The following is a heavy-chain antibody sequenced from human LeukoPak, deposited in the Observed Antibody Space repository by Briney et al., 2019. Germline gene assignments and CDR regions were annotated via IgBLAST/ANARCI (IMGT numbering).Heavy chain of an antibody. D-gene: IGHD2-2*01. CDR1: GYTFTSYG. J-gene: IGHJ6*02. Sequence: ASVKVSCKASGYTFTSYGISWVRHGHGQGLGRMGWISAYNGNTNNAQKHPGRGTMTTDTSTSTAYTELRSLRSDDTAVYYCARDVIVVVPAAQAYYYYGMDVWGQGTTVTASS. CDR3: ARDVIVVVPAAQAYYYYGMDV. V-gene: IGHV1-18*01. CDR2: ISAYNGNT.